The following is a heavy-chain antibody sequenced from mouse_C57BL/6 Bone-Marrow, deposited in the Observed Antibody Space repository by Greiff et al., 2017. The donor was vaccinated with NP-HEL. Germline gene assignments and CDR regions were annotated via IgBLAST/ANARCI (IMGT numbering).Heavy chain of an antibody. Sequence: QVQLQQSGAELARPGASVKLSCKASGYTFTSYGISWVKQRTGQGLEWIGEIYPRSGNTYYNEKFKGKATLTADKSSSTAYMELRSLTSEDSAVYFCALLLRYYFDYGGQGTTLTVSS. CDR1: GYTFTSYG. D-gene: IGHD1-1*01. J-gene: IGHJ2*01. CDR2: IYPRSGNT. CDR3: ALLLRYYFDY. V-gene: IGHV1-81*01.